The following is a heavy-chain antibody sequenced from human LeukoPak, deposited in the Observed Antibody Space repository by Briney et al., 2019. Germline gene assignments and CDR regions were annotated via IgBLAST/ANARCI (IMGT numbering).Heavy chain of an antibody. Sequence: GASLRISCKGSGXIFTSYWITWVRQMPGKGLEWMGMIDPTDSYTNYSPSFQGHVTISTDKSISTAYLQWSSLKASDTAIYYCARRGRSSSNFDFWGQGTLVTVSS. J-gene: IGHJ4*02. D-gene: IGHD6-6*01. V-gene: IGHV5-10-1*01. CDR3: ARRGRSSSNFDF. CDR2: IDPTDSYT. CDR1: GXIFTSYW.